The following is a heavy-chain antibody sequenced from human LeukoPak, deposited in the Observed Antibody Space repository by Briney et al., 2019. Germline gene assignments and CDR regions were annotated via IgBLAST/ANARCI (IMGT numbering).Heavy chain of an antibody. CDR1: GYTFTSYG. Sequence: ASVKVSCKASGYTFTSYGISWVRQAPGQGLEWMGWISAYNGNTNYAQKLQGRVTMTTDTSTSTAYMELRSLRSDDTAVYYCARGGVYCSSTSCYRLWFDPWGQGTLFTVSS. J-gene: IGHJ5*02. V-gene: IGHV1-18*01. CDR2: ISAYNGNT. D-gene: IGHD2-2*01. CDR3: ARGGVYCSSTSCYRLWFDP.